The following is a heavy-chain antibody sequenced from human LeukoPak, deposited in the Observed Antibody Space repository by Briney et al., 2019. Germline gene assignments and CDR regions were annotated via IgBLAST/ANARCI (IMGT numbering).Heavy chain of an antibody. J-gene: IGHJ3*02. V-gene: IGHV3-49*04. D-gene: IGHD3-22*01. Sequence: GGSLRLSCTTSGFTFSDYAVSWVRRAPGPGREWIGFIGNKANGGATEYAASVKGRFTISRDDSKTIAHLQMSSLKTEDTAVYYCSRFYSSGWASGAFDIWGQGTMVTVSS. CDR1: GFTFSDYA. CDR2: IGNKANGGAT. CDR3: SRFYSSGWASGAFDI.